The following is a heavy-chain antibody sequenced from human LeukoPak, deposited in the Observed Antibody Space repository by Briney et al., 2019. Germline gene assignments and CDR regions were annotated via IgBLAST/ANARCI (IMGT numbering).Heavy chain of an antibody. CDR2: IYYGGST. CDR1: GGSISSSSYY. CDR3: ASHLLGWFDP. Sequence: SETLSLTCTVSGGSISSSSYYWGWIRQPPGKGLEWIGTIYYGGSTYYNPSLKSRVTISVDTSKNQFSLKLSSVTAVDTAVYYCASHLLGWFDPWGQGTLVTVSS. J-gene: IGHJ5*02. D-gene: IGHD3-16*01. V-gene: IGHV4-39*07.